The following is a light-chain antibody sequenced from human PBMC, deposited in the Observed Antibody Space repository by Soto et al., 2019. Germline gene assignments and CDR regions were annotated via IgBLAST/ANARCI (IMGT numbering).Light chain of an antibody. J-gene: IGKJ5*01. CDR2: GTS. V-gene: IGKV3-20*01. Sequence: EIVLTQSPGTLSLSPGERATLSCRASQSVSSSYLAWYQQKPGQAPRLLIYGTSSRATGIPDRFSGSGSGTYFTITISRLEPEDFAVYYCQQYGSSPPVTFGQGTRLEIK. CDR1: QSVSSSY. CDR3: QQYGSSPPVT.